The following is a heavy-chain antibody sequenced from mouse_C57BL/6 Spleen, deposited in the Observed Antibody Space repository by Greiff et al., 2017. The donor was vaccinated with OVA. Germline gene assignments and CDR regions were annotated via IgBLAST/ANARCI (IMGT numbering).Heavy chain of an antibody. CDR2: IHPNSGST. J-gene: IGHJ4*01. V-gene: IGHV1-64*01. CDR3: ARSSRYAMDY. CDR1: GYTFTSYW. Sequence: QVQLKQPGAELVKPGASVKLSCKASGYTFTSYWMHWVKQRPGQGLEWIGMIHPNSGSTNYNEKFKSKATLTVDKSSSTAYMQLSSLTSEDSAVYYCARSSRYAMDYWGQGTSVTVSS.